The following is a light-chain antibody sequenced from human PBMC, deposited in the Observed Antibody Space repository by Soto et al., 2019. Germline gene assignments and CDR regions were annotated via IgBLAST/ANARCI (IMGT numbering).Light chain of an antibody. CDR3: QQYSKCPRT. J-gene: IGKJ2*01. CDR2: GAS. Sequence: EIVMTQSPATLSVSPGERATLSCRASQSISTILAWYQQRPGQAPRLLMYGASTRAAGIPARFSGSGSGTEFTLTISSLQSEDFAVYYCQQYSKCPRTFGQGTKLEIK. V-gene: IGKV3-15*01. CDR1: QSISTI.